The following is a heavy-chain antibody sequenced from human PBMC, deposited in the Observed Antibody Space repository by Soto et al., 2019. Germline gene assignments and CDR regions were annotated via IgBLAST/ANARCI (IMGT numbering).Heavy chain of an antibody. D-gene: IGHD3-16*01. Sequence: DVQLVESGGDLVQPGGSLRLSCAASGFSFSSYWMTWVRQAPGKGLEWVANIKQDGREKYYVASVKGRFTISRDNGKNLLSLHMDSLTPDDTAVYYCAGDGVRNGAYNGWLDPWGQGTLVTVSS. J-gene: IGHJ5*02. CDR3: AGDGVRNGAYNGWLDP. CDR1: GFSFSSYW. V-gene: IGHV3-7*03. CDR2: IKQDGREK.